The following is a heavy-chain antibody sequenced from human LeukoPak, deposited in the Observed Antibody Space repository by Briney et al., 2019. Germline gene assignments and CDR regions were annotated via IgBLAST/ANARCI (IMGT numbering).Heavy chain of an antibody. CDR3: ARGWQQLVQNQLFFDY. CDR1: GGSFSGYY. Sequence: PSETLSLTCAVYGGSFSGYYWSWIRQPPGKGLEWVGEINHSGSTNYNPSLKSRVTISVDTSRNQFSLKLSSVTAADTAVYYCARGWQQLVQNQLFFDYWAREPWSPSPQ. J-gene: IGHJ4*02. CDR2: INHSGST. D-gene: IGHD6-13*01. V-gene: IGHV4-34*01.